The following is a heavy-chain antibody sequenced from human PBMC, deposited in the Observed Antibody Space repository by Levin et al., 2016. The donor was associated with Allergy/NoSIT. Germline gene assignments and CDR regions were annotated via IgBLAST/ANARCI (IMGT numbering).Heavy chain of an antibody. CDR3: AKDLGVATPWTYDY. CDR2: ISYDGSNI. V-gene: IGHV3-30*18. J-gene: IGHJ4*02. Sequence: GESLKISCAASGFSFSSYGMHWVRQAPGKGLAWVAVISYDGSNIYYADSVKGRFTISRDNSKNTLYLQMNSLRAEDTAVYYCAKDLGVATPWTYDYWGQGTLVTVSS. CDR1: GFSFSSYG. D-gene: IGHD6-13*01.